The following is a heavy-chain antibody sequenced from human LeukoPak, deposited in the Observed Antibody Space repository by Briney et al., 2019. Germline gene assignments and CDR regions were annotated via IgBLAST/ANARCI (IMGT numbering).Heavy chain of an antibody. J-gene: IGHJ5*02. CDR2: INHSGST. D-gene: IGHD2-2*01. Sequence: SETLSLTCAVYGGSFSGYYWSWIRQPPGKGLEWIGEINHSGSTNYNPSLKSRVTISVDTSKNQFSLKLSSVTAADTAVYYCARGGHYCSSTSCDRGWFDPWGQGTLVTASS. CDR3: ARGGHYCSSTSCDRGWFDP. CDR1: GGSFSGYY. V-gene: IGHV4-34*01.